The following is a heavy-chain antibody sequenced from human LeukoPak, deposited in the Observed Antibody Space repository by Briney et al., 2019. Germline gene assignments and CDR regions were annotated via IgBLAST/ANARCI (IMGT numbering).Heavy chain of an antibody. CDR1: GYTFTSYD. CDR3: ARDVRGDYCWFDY. D-gene: IGHD4-17*01. J-gene: IGHJ4*02. CDR2: MNPNSGNT. V-gene: IGHV1-8*01. Sequence: ASVKVSCKASGYTFTSYDINWVRQATGQGLEWMGWMNPNSGNTGYAQKFQGRVTMTRNTSISTAYMELSSLRSDDTAVYYCARDVRGDYCWFDYWGQGTLVTVSS.